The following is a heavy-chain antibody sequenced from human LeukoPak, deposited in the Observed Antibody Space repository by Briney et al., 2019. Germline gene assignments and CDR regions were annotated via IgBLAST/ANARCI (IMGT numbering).Heavy chain of an antibody. V-gene: IGHV4-61*02. CDR2: IYTSGST. Sequence: SQTLSLTCTVSGGSISSGSYYWSWIRQPAGKGLEWIGRIYTSGSTNYNPSLKSRVTISVDKSKNQFSLKLSSVTAADTAVYYCARARGVGYYFNYWGQGTLVSVSS. D-gene: IGHD3-10*01. J-gene: IGHJ4*02. CDR3: ARARGVGYYFNY. CDR1: GGSISSGSYY.